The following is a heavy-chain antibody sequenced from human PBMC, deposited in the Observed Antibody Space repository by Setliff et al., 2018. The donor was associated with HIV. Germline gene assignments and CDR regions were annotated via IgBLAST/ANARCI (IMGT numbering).Heavy chain of an antibody. J-gene: IGHJ4*02. D-gene: IGHD3-10*01. CDR1: GGSISSGGYY. V-gene: IGHV4-31*01. Sequence: TAESLSLTCTVSGGSISSGGYYWSWIRQHPGKGLEWMGYIYYSGSTYYNPSIKSPVTIPIDMSKNQFSLKLSAVTAAATAVYYCESTGRKPYFGSRNEYYFDYWGQGALVTVSS. CDR3: ESTGRKPYFGSRNEYYFDY. CDR2: IYYSGST.